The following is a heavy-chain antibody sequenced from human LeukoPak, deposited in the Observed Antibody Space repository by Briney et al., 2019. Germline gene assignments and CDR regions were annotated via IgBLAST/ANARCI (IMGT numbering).Heavy chain of an antibody. D-gene: IGHD2-15*01. CDR2: IIPIFGTA. CDR1: GGTFSSYA. V-gene: IGHV1-69*13. Sequence: ASVKVSCKASGGTFSSYAISWARQAPGQGLEWMGGIIPIFGTANYAQKFQGRVTITADEFTSTAYMELSSLRSEDTAVYYCARLRGSGYFDYWGQGTLVTVSS. CDR3: ARLRGSGYFDY. J-gene: IGHJ4*02.